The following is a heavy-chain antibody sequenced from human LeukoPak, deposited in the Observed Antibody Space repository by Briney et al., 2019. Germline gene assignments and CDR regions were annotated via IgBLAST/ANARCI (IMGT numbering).Heavy chain of an antibody. CDR3: ARAVANWVYYFDY. CDR1: GGSISSYY. CDR2: IYYSGST. J-gene: IGHJ4*02. V-gene: IGHV4-59*01. D-gene: IGHD7-27*01. Sequence: SETLCLTCTVSGGSISSYYWSWIRQPPGKGLEGIGYIYYSGSTNYNPSLKSRVTISVDTSKNQFSLKLSSVTAADTAVYYCARAVANWVYYFDYWGQGTLVTVSS.